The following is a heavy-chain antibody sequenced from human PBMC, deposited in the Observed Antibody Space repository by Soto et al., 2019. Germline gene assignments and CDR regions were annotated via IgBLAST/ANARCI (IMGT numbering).Heavy chain of an antibody. J-gene: IGHJ6*02. D-gene: IGHD1-26*01. CDR2: ISSSSRTI. Sequence: EVQLVESGGGLVQPGGSLRLSCAASGFTFSSYSMNWVRQAPGKGLEWISYISSSSRTIYYADSVRGRFTISRDNARNSLYLKMTSLRDEDTAVYYCARDRAGAQYGLDVWGQGTTVTVSS. V-gene: IGHV3-48*02. CDR1: GFTFSSYS. CDR3: ARDRAGAQYGLDV.